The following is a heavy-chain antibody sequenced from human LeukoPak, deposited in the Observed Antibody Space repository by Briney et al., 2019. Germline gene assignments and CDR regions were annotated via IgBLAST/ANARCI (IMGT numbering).Heavy chain of an antibody. CDR3: ARHSSGYYHYDY. J-gene: IGHJ4*02. Sequence: GGSLRLSCAASGFTFSSYWMHWVRHAPGKGLVWVSRINSDGRSTSYADSVKGRFTISRDNSKNTLYLQMNSLRAEDTAVYYCARHSSGYYHYDYWGPGTPVTVAS. CDR2: INSDGRST. V-gene: IGHV3-74*01. CDR1: GFTFSSYW. D-gene: IGHD3-22*01.